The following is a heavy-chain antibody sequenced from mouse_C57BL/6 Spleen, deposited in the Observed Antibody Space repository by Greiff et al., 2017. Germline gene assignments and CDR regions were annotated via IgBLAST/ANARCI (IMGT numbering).Heavy chain of an antibody. CDR2: IRNKANGYTT. J-gene: IGHJ3*01. V-gene: IGHV7-3*01. CDR1: GFTFTDYY. CDR3: ARYEDYGPPFAY. D-gene: IGHD1-1*01. Sequence: DVKLVESGGGLVQPGGSLSLSCAASGFTFTDYYMSWVRQPPGKALEWLGFIRNKANGYTTEYSASVKGRFTISRDNSQSILYLQMNALRAEDSATYYCARYEDYGPPFAYWGQGTLVTVSA.